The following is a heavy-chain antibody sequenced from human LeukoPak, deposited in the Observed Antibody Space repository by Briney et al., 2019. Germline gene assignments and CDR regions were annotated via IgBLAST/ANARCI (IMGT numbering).Heavy chain of an antibody. CDR3: AKGLSIAARSTGGD. J-gene: IGHJ4*02. D-gene: IGHD6-6*01. CDR1: GFTFSSYG. V-gene: IGHV3-30*02. CDR2: IRYDGGNQ. Sequence: PGGSLRLXCAASGFTFSSYGMHWVRQAPGKGLEWVAFIRYDGGNQYYADSVKGRFTISRDNSKNTLYLQMNSLRAEDTAVYYCAKGLSIAARSTGGDWGQGTLVTVSS.